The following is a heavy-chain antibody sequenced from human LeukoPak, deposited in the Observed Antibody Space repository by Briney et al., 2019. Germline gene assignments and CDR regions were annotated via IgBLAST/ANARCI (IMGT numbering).Heavy chain of an antibody. CDR3: ARHLGFGSYNAFDI. CDR2: IYYSGST. CDR1: GGSISSSSHY. V-gene: IGHV4-39*01. J-gene: IGHJ3*02. D-gene: IGHD3-10*01. Sequence: PSETLSLTCTVSGGSISSSSHYWGWIRQPPGKGLEWIGTIYYSGSTYYNPSLKSRVTISVDTSKNQFSMNLSSVTAADTAVYYCARHLGFGSYNAFDIWGQGTMVTVSS.